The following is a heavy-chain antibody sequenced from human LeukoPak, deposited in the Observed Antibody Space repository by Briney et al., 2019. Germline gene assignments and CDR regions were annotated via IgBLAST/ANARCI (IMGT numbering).Heavy chain of an antibody. CDR2: IGSGSSYI. D-gene: IGHD3-22*01. CDR1: GFTFSSYN. Sequence: GGSLRLSCAASGFTFSSYNINWVRQAPGKGLEWVSSIGSGSSYIFYADSLKGRFTISRDNARNSLYLQMNSLRAEDTAVYYCARDYYYDSSGYFGSSKIDAFDIWGQGTMVTVSS. V-gene: IGHV3-21*01. CDR3: ARDYYYDSSGYFGSSKIDAFDI. J-gene: IGHJ3*02.